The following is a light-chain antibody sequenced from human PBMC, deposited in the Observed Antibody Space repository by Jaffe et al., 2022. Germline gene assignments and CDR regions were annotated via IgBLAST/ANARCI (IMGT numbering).Light chain of an antibody. J-gene: IGLJ2*01. CDR2: QDT. CDR1: KLGNTY. Sequence: SFELTQPPSVSVSPGQTASITCSGNKLGNTYAAWYQQRPGQSPVVVIYQDTKRPSGIPERFSGSNSGNTATLTISGTQAMDEADYYCQAWDSNTAVFGGGTKLTV. V-gene: IGLV3-1*01. CDR3: QAWDSNTAV.